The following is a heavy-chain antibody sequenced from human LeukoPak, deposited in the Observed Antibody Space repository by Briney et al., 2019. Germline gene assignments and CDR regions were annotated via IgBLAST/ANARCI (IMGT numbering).Heavy chain of an antibody. D-gene: IGHD2-21*01. V-gene: IGHV3-53*01. Sequence: PGGSLRLSCAASGFTFSSNYMSWVRQAPGKGLEGVSVIYSGGSTYYADSVKGRFTISRDNSKNTLYLQMNSLRAEDTAVYYCARDSQLQYFQHWGQGTLVTVSS. CDR1: GFTFSSNY. CDR2: IYSGGST. J-gene: IGHJ1*01. CDR3: ARDSQLQYFQH.